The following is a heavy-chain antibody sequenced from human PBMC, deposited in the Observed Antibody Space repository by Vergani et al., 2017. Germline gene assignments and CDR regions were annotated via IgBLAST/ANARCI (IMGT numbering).Heavy chain of an antibody. D-gene: IGHD5-12*01. CDR2: IYPGDSDT. V-gene: IGHV5-51*01. CDR3: ARKAEGATRDYYMDV. J-gene: IGHJ6*03. Sequence: EVQLVPSGAEVKKPGESLTISCKGSGYSFTSYWIGWVRQMPGKGLEWMGIIYPGDSDTRYSPSFQGQVTISADKSISTAYLQWSSLKASDTAMYYCARKAEGATRDYYMDVWGKGTTVTVSS. CDR1: GYSFTSYW.